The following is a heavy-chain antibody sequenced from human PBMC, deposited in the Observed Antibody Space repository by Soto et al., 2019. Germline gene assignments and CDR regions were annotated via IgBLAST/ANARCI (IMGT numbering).Heavy chain of an antibody. CDR2: IYYSGST. D-gene: IGHD2-15*01. V-gene: IGHV4-31*03. Sequence: TLSLTCTVSGGSISSVGYYWSWIRQHPGKGLEWIGYIYYSGSTYYNPSLKSRVTISVDTSKNQFSLKLSSVTAADTAVYYCARDLGGTRNNWFDPWGQGTLVTVSS. J-gene: IGHJ5*02. CDR1: GGSISSVGYY. CDR3: ARDLGGTRNNWFDP.